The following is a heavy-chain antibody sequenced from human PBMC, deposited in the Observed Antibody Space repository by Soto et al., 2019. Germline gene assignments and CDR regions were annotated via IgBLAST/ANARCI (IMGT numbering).Heavy chain of an antibody. CDR2: VHYSGTT. CDR1: GASIINHY. CDR3: ARNSDYVSYFDL. Sequence: QVRLEESGPGLVKPSETLSLTCNVSGASIINHYWSWIRQPPGKALEWVAFVHYSGTTNYNPSLESRVFISVDTSKNQFSLKVTSVTAADTSVYFCARNSDYVSYFDLWGRGTLVTVSS. D-gene: IGHD4-17*01. V-gene: IGHV4-59*11. J-gene: IGHJ2*01.